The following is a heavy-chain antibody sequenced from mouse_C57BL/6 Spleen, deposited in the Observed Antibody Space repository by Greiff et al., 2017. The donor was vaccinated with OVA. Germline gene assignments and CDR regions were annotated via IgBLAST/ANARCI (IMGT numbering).Heavy chain of an antibody. CDR3: ARRALTDGIYAMDY. J-gene: IGHJ4*01. Sequence: QVQLQQPGAELVKPGASVKLSCKASGYTFTSYWMHWVKQRPGQGLEWIGMIHPNSGSTNYNEKFKSKATLTVDKSSSTAYMQLSSLTSEDSAVYYCARRALTDGIYAMDYWGQGTSVTVSS. CDR1: GYTFTSYW. V-gene: IGHV1-64*01. CDR2: IHPNSGST. D-gene: IGHD2-3*01.